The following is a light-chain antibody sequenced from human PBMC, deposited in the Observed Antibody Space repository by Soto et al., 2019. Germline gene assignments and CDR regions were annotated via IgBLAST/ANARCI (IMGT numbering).Light chain of an antibody. CDR3: SSYTSSSTRHV. CDR2: EVS. CDR1: SSDVGGYNY. V-gene: IGLV2-14*01. J-gene: IGLJ1*01. Sequence: QSVLTQPASVSGSPGQSITISCTGTSSDVGGYNYVSWYQQHPGKAPKLMIYEVSNRPSGVSNRFSGSKSGNTASLTISGLQAEDEADYYCSSYTSSSTRHVFGTGTKLTVL.